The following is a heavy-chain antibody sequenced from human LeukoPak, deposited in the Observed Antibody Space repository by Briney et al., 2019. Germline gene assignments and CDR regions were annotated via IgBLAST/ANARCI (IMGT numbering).Heavy chain of an antibody. J-gene: IGHJ4*02. CDR1: GFTFSSYA. CDR3: AKDQNTVATAPFDY. Sequence: GGSLRLSCAASGFTFSSYAMSWVRQAPGKGLEWVSAINSAGSTYYGDSVRGRFTITRDNSKNVLYLQMNSLRAEDTALYYCAKDQNTVATAPFDYWGQGTLVTVSS. CDR2: INSAGST. V-gene: IGHV3-23*01. D-gene: IGHD4-17*01.